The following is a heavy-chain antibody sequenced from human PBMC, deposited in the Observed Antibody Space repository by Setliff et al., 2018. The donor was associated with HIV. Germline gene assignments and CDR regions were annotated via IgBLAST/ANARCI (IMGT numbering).Heavy chain of an antibody. CDR1: GYSFTTYW. J-gene: IGHJ4*02. Sequence: GESLKISCKTSGYSFTTYWIGWVRQMPGKGLEWTGLIYCGDSRTRYSPSFQGQVTISADKSITTAYLQWSSLKASDTAIYYCGRYASGSYYFDYWGQGTLVTVSS. CDR2: IYCGDSRT. D-gene: IGHD3-10*01. CDR3: GRYASGSYYFDY. V-gene: IGHV5-51*01.